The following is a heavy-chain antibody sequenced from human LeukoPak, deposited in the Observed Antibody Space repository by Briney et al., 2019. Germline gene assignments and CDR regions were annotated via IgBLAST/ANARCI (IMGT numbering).Heavy chain of an antibody. CDR3: AKDRDASYYYDSSAYGH. CDR1: GFTFKNYA. Sequence: GGSLRLSCVASGFTFKNYAMSWVRQAPGKGLEWVSTISGSGGSTYYADSVKGRFTISRDNSKDTLFLQINSLRAEDTAVYYCAKDRDASYYYDSSAYGHWGQGTLVTVSS. J-gene: IGHJ4*02. CDR2: ISGSGGST. V-gene: IGHV3-23*01. D-gene: IGHD3-22*01.